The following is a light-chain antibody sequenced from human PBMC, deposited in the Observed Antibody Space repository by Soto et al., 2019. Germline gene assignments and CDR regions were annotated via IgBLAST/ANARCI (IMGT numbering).Light chain of an antibody. V-gene: IGKV1-6*01. Sequence: AIQMTQSPSSLSASVGDRVTITCRASQGIRNDLGWYQQRPGKAPKLLIYAASSLHSGVQSRFSGSGSGTDFSLTTSSLQPEDFATYFCLQDYSYPWTFGQGTKVEIK. CDR1: QGIRND. CDR2: AAS. CDR3: LQDYSYPWT. J-gene: IGKJ1*01.